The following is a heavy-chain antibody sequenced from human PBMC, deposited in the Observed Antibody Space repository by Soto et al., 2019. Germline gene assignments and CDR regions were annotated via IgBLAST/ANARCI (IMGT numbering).Heavy chain of an antibody. J-gene: IGHJ4*02. Sequence: GGSLRLSCAASGFTFSSYAMHWVRQAPGKGLEWVAVISYDGSNKYYADSVKGRFTISRDNSKNTRYLQMNSLRAEDTAVYYCASPRGYYDSSGPFDYWGQGTLVTVSS. CDR1: GFTFSSYA. V-gene: IGHV3-30-3*01. CDR2: ISYDGSNK. D-gene: IGHD3-22*01. CDR3: ASPRGYYDSSGPFDY.